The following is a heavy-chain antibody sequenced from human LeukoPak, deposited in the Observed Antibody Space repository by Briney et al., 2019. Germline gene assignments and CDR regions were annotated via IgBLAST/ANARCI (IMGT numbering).Heavy chain of an antibody. D-gene: IGHD6-13*01. CDR2: IYTSGST. CDR3: ARAPWIAAAGTYYYYYMDV. Sequence: SETLSLTCTVAGGSISSYYWSWSRQPAGKGLEWIGRIYTSGSTNYNPSLKSRVTMSVDTSKNQFSLKLSSVTAADTAVYYCARAPWIAAAGTYYYYYMDVWGKGTTVTVSS. J-gene: IGHJ6*03. V-gene: IGHV4-4*07. CDR1: GGSISSYY.